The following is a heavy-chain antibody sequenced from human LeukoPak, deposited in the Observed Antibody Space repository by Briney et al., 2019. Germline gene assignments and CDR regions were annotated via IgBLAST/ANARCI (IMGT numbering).Heavy chain of an antibody. Sequence: GGSLRLSCAASGFTFSSYGMSWVRQAPGKGLEWVSAISGSGGSTYYADSVRGRFTISRDNSKNTLYLQMNSLRAEDTAVYYCAKLGRLSEWELLYYYYYMDVWGKGTTVTISS. CDR2: ISGSGGST. CDR1: GFTFSSYG. J-gene: IGHJ6*03. V-gene: IGHV3-23*01. D-gene: IGHD1-26*01. CDR3: AKLGRLSEWELLYYYYYMDV.